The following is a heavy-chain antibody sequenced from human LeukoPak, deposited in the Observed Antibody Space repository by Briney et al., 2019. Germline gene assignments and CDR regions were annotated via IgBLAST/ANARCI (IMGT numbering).Heavy chain of an antibody. D-gene: IGHD2-15*01. CDR2: ISGSGGST. J-gene: IGHJ4*02. CDR3: AKGEVVVVAAFDY. V-gene: IGHV3-23*01. Sequence: GGSLRLSCAASGSTFSSYAMSWVRQAPGKGLEWVSAISGSGGSTYYADSVKGRFTISRDNSKNTLYLQMNSLRAEDTAVYYCAKGEVVVVAAFDYWGQGTLVTVSS. CDR1: GSTFSSYA.